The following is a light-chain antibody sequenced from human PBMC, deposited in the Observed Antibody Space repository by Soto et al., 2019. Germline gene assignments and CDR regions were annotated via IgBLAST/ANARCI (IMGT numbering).Light chain of an antibody. Sequence: EIVLTQSPGTLSLSPGERATLSCRASQSVGSSYLAWYQQKPGQAPRLLIYGASSRATGIPDRFSGSGSGTDFTLTISRLEPEDFAVYYCQQYGSSPLTFGPGNKVDIK. J-gene: IGKJ3*01. V-gene: IGKV3-20*01. CDR3: QQYGSSPLT. CDR1: QSVGSSY. CDR2: GAS.